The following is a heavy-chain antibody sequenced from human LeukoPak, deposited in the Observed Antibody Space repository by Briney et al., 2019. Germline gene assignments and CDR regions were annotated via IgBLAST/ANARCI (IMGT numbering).Heavy chain of an antibody. D-gene: IGHD1-26*01. CDR2: IYSGGST. CDR1: GFIFSNYA. J-gene: IGHJ4*02. V-gene: IGHV3-53*01. CDR3: ARGPAGTFDY. Sequence: PGGSLRLSCAASGFIFSNYAMSWVRQAPGKGLEWVSVIYSGGSTYYADSVKGRFTISRDNSKNTLYLQMNSLRAEDTAVYYCARGPAGTFDYWGQGTLVTVSS.